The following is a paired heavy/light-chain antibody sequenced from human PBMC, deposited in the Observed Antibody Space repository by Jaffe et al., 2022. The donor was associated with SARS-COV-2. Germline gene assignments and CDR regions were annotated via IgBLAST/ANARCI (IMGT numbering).Light chain of an antibody. J-gene: IGLJ1*01. V-gene: IGLV2-8*01. CDR3: SSYASSNNLGV. CDR2: EVN. Sequence: QSALTQPPSASGSPGQSVTISCTGTSSDVGRYNYVSWYQQHPGKAPKLIIYEVNKRPSGVPDRFSGSKSGTSASLTVSGLQSEDEAEYYCSSYASSNNLGVFGTGTKVTVL. CDR1: SSDVGRYNY.
Heavy chain of an antibody. Sequence: EVQLLESGGGLVQPGESLRLSCAASGFTFNIYIMNWVRQAPGKGPEWVSGISSSGGTTYSADSVKGRLTISRDNSKNTVYLQMNSLRADDTAVYYCAKLDTSGYYFDSWGQGTLVTVSS. CDR3: AKLDTSGYYFDS. J-gene: IGHJ4*02. V-gene: IGHV3-23*01. CDR2: ISSSGGTT. D-gene: IGHD3-22*01. CDR1: GFTFNIYI.